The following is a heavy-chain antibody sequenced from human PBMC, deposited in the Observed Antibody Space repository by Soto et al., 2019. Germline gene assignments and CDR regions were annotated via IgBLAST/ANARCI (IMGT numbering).Heavy chain of an antibody. CDR1: GVSVSSGSYY. CDR3: ARLMPGDFWSGYHFDY. D-gene: IGHD3-3*01. CDR2: IYYSGST. J-gene: IGHJ4*02. Sequence: SETLSLTCTVSGVSVSSGSYYWSWIRQPPGKGLEWIGYIYYSGSTKYYPSLKSRVTISVDTSKNQFSLKLSSVTAADTAVYYCARLMPGDFWSGYHFDYWGQGTLVTVS. V-gene: IGHV4-61*01.